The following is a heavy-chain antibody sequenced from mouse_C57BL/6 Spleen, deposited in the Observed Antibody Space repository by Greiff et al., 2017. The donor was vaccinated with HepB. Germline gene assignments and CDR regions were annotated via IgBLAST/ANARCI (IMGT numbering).Heavy chain of an antibody. V-gene: IGHV1-80*01. J-gene: IGHJ2*01. CDR2: IYPGDGDT. CDR3: AREGPITTVVGFDY. CDR1: GYAFSSYW. Sequence: QVQLQQSGAELVKPGASVKISCKASGYAFSSYWMNWVKQRPGKGLEWIGQIYPGDGDTNYNGKFKGKATLTADKSSSTAYMQLSSLTSEDSAVYFCAREGPITTVVGFDYWGQGTTLTVSS. D-gene: IGHD1-1*01.